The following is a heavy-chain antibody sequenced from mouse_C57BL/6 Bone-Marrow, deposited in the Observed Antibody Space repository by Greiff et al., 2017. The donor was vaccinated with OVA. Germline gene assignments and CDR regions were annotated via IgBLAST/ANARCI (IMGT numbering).Heavy chain of an antibody. CDR1: GFNFQDDY. D-gene: IGHD2-1*01. CDR2: IDPENGDT. Sequence: EVKLVASGAELVRPGASVQLSCTASGFNFQDDYMPWLKQSPEQGLAWIGCIDPENGDTEYASKFQGKATITADTSSNTAYLQLSSLTSEDTAVYYCTSYGNFDYWGQGTTLTVSS. J-gene: IGHJ2*01. V-gene: IGHV14-4*01. CDR3: TSYGNFDY.